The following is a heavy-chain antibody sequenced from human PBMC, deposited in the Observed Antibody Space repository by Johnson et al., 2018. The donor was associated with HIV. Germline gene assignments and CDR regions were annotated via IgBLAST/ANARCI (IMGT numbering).Heavy chain of an antibody. D-gene: IGHD3-3*02. Sequence: QVQLVESGGGVVQPGRSLRLSCAASGFTFSSYGMHWVRQAPGKGLEWVAVISYDGSQMYYVDSVQGRFTISRDNVNNSVFLLLNNLRLEDTAVYFCARAHLICPKNAFDFWGQGTMVTVSS. V-gene: IGHV3-30*03. CDR3: ARAHLICPKNAFDF. J-gene: IGHJ3*01. CDR2: ISYDGSQM. CDR1: GFTFSSYG.